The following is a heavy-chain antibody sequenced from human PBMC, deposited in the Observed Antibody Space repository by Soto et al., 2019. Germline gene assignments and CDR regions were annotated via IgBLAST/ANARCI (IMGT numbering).Heavy chain of an antibody. Sequence: DVQLVESGGDLVKPGGSLRLSCAASGFTFSNAWMNWVRQAPGKGLEWVGRIKSNPDGGTTDYAAPVKGRFTISRDDSKNTLYLQMNSLETDDTAVYYCATDLERSDFWALFDPRGRGTLVTVSS. V-gene: IGHV3-15*07. D-gene: IGHD3-3*01. CDR1: GFTFSNAW. CDR2: IKSNPDGGTT. J-gene: IGHJ5*02. CDR3: ATDLERSDFWALFDP.